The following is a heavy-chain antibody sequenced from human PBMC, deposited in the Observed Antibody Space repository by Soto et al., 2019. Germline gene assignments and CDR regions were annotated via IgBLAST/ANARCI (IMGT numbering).Heavy chain of an antibody. D-gene: IGHD7-27*01. J-gene: IGHJ6*02. CDR1: GFSLNTGGGG. Sequence: QITLKESGPTLVKPTQTLTLTCTLSGFSLNTGGGGVVWIRQPPGKALEWLALIYWNDDKRYSPSLKSRLTITKDTSRNQVVLTMTNMDPVDTATYYCERRPNWGMEGLGAWGQGTTVTVAS. V-gene: IGHV2-5*01. CDR2: IYWNDDK. CDR3: ERRPNWGMEGLGA.